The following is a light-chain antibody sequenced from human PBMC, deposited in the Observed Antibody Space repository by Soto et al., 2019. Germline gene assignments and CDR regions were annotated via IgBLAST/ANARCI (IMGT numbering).Light chain of an antibody. CDR1: QTVSKNY. CDR2: AAS. CDR3: QQYAVSPIT. Sequence: IVLTQSPVTLSLAPGGAATLSCRASQTVSKNYLAWYQQKAGQAPRLVIYAASTRATGIPDRFSGSGSGTDFTLTISRLEPEDFAVFYCQQYAVSPITFGQGTRLEI. V-gene: IGKV3-20*01. J-gene: IGKJ5*01.